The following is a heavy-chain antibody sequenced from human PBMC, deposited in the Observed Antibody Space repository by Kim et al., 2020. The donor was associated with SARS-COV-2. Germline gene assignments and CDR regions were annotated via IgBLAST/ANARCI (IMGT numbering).Heavy chain of an antibody. CDR3: ARGFIAAAGIFDY. Sequence: SETLSLTCTVSGGSVSSGSYYWSWIRQPPGKGLEWIGYIYYSGSTNYNPSLKSRVTISVDTSKNQFSLKLSSVTAADTAVYYCARGFIAAAGIFDYWGQG. CDR2: IYYSGST. CDR1: GGSVSSGSYY. J-gene: IGHJ4*02. D-gene: IGHD6-13*01. V-gene: IGHV4-61*01.